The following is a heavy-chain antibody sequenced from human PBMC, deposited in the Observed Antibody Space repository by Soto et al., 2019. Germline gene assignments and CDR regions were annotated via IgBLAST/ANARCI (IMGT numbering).Heavy chain of an antibody. V-gene: IGHV4-30-2*01. CDR1: GGSISSGGYS. D-gene: IGHD3-10*01. J-gene: IGHJ5*02. CDR2: IYHSGST. CDR3: ARGLVSPITMVRGVIIDWFDP. Sequence: SETLSLTCAVSGGSISSGGYSWSWIRQPPGKGLEWIGYIYHSGSTYYNPSLKSRVTISVDRSKNQFSLKLSSVTAADTAVYYCARGLVSPITMVRGVIIDWFDPWGQGTLVTVSS.